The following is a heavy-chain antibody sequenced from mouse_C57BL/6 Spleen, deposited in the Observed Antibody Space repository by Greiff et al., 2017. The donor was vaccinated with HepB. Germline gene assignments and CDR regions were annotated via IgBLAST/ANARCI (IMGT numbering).Heavy chain of an antibody. V-gene: IGHV2-6*03. J-gene: IGHJ1*03. CDR1: GFSLTSYG. D-gene: IGHD4-1*01. CDR3: ARLNWDVGYFEV. Sequence: VKLMESGPGLVAPSQSLSITCTVSGFSLTSYGVHWVRQPPGKGLEWLVVIWSDGSTTYNSALKSRLSISKDNSKSQVFLKMNSLQTDDTAMYYCARLNWDVGYFEVWGTGTTVTVSS. CDR2: IWSDGST.